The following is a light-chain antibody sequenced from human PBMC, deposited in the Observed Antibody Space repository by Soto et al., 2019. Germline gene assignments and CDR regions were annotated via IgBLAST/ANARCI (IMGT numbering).Light chain of an antibody. V-gene: IGKV3-15*01. CDR2: YAS. CDR3: QQYNDWPPIT. Sequence: EIMMTQSPATLSVSPGERATLSCRASQSVSNNLAWYQQKPGQAPRLLIYYASTRATGIPARFSGSGSGTEFSLTIISLQSEDFALYYCQQYNDWPPITFGQGTRLEIK. J-gene: IGKJ5*01. CDR1: QSVSNN.